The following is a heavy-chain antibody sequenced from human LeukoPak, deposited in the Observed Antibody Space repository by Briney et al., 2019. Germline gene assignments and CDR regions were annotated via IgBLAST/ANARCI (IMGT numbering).Heavy chain of an antibody. CDR3: ARHATVTSFTFAH. J-gene: IGHJ4*02. CDR1: GGSISSSSYY. CDR2: IYYSGNT. V-gene: IGHV4-39*01. Sequence: SETLSLTCTVSGGSISSSSYYWGWIRQPPGKGLEWIGSIYYSGNTYYNPSLKSRVTISVDTSKNQFSLELNSVTAADTAVYYCARHATVTSFTFAHWGQGTLVAVSS. D-gene: IGHD4-17*01.